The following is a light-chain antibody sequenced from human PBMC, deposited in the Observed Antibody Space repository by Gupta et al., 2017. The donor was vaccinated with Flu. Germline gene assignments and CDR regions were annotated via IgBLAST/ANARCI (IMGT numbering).Light chain of an antibody. CDR2: LNSDGSH. V-gene: IGLV4-69*01. CDR3: QTWGTGVVL. J-gene: IGLJ3*02. CDR1: SGHSTFA. Sequence: QVTLPHSPSASASLGASVKLTCTLSSGHSTFAIAWHQQQPEKGPRYLMKLNSDGSHSKGYGIPDRFSGSSSGTERDLTISSRQADDEADYYCQTWGTGVVLFGGGTKLTVL.